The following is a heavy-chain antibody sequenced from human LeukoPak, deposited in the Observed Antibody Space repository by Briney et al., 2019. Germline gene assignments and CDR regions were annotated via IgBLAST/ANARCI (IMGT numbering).Heavy chain of an antibody. D-gene: IGHD4-23*01. CDR1: GFTFSSYW. CDR3: YGGNAEQ. V-gene: IGHV3-74*01. CDR2: INTDGSST. J-gene: IGHJ1*01. Sequence: PGGSLRLCCAASGFTFSSYWLHWVRQAPGKGLVWVSGINTDGSSTNYADSVKGRSTISRDNAKNTLYLQMNSLRVEDMAVYYCYGGNAEQWGQGTLVTVSS.